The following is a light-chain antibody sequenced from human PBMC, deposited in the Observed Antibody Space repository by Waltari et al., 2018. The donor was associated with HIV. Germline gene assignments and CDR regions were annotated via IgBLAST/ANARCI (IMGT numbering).Light chain of an antibody. CDR2: LGS. V-gene: IGKV2-28*01. CDR3: MQALQTPRT. CDR1: QSLLHSNGYNY. J-gene: IGKJ1*01. Sequence: DIVMTQSPLSLPVTPGEPASISCRSSQSLLHSNGYNYWDWYLQKPGQSPQLLIYLGSIRASGVPERFSGSGSGTDFTLKISRVEAEDVGVYYCMQALQTPRTFGQGTKVEIK.